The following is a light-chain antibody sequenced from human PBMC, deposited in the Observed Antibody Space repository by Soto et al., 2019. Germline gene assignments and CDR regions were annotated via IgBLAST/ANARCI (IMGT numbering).Light chain of an antibody. CDR2: KAT. CDR1: QRIDTW. V-gene: IGKV1-5*03. CDR3: QQYETFSPWT. Sequence: DIQMTQAPSTLSASLGDRVTITCRAIQRIDTWLAWYQQKPGTAPKLMIYKATILQSGVPSRFSGSGSGTEFTLAISSLQPDDFATYYCQQYETFSPWTFGQGTKVEIK. J-gene: IGKJ1*01.